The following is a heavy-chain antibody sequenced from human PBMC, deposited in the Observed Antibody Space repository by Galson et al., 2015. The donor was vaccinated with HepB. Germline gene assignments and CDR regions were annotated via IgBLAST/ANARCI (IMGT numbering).Heavy chain of an antibody. CDR2: ISSNGGST. CDR3: VKVLVRGVISDAFDI. CDR1: GFTFSSYA. V-gene: IGHV3-64D*06. D-gene: IGHD3-10*01. Sequence: SLRLSCAASGFTFSSYAMHWVRQAPGKGLEYVSAISSNGGSTYYADSVKGRFTISRDNSKNTLYLQMSSLRAEDTAVYYCVKVLVRGVISDAFDIWGQGTMVTVSS. J-gene: IGHJ3*02.